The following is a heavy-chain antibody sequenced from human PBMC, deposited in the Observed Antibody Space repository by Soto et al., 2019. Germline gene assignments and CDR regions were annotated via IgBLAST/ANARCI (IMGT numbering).Heavy chain of an antibody. D-gene: IGHD3-16*01. Sequence: SVKVSCKASGGTFSSYAISWVRQAPGQGLEWMGGIIPIFGTANYAQKFQGRVTITADESTSTAYMELSSLRSEDTAVYYCASRGLAGESHPFVSWGQGTLVTVSS. CDR3: ASRGLAGESHPFVS. J-gene: IGHJ4*02. CDR1: GGTFSSYA. V-gene: IGHV1-69*13. CDR2: IIPIFGTA.